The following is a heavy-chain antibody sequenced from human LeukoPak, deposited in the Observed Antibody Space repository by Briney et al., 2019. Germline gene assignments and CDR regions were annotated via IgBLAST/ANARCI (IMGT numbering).Heavy chain of an antibody. D-gene: IGHD4-17*01. CDR2: ISSSGSTI. Sequence: PGGSLRLSCAASGFTFSSYEMNWVRQAPGKGLEWVSYISSSGSTIYYADSVKGRFTISRDNAKNSLYLQMNSLRAEDTAVYYCARYLGYGDYLFLFDYWGQATLVTVSS. V-gene: IGHV3-48*03. CDR3: ARYLGYGDYLFLFDY. CDR1: GFTFSSYE. J-gene: IGHJ4*02.